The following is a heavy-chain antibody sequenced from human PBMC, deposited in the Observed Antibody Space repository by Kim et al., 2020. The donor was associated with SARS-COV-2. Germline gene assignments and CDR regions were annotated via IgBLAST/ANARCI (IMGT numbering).Heavy chain of an antibody. V-gene: IGHV1-69*13. J-gene: IGHJ3*02. D-gene: IGHD3-10*01. CDR3: ARDTPYYYGSGNHGAFDI. CDR1: GGTFSSYA. CDR2: IIPIFGTA. Sequence: SVKVSCKASGGTFSSYAISWVRQAPGQGLEWMGGIIPIFGTANYAQKFQGRVTITADESTSTAYMELSSLRSEDTAVYYCARDTPYYYGSGNHGAFDIWGPRTMVTVSS.